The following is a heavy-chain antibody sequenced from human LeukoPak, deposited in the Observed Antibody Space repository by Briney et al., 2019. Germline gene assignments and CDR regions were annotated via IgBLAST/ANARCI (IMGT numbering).Heavy chain of an antibody. Sequence: GGSLRLSCAASGFTFSSYAMSWVRQAPGKGLEWVTGISGGVGSTYYADSVKGRFTMSRDNSKNTLYLQMNSLGVEDTAVYYCAKMGGGTSVTNYFDDWGQGTLVTVSS. D-gene: IGHD4-17*01. CDR3: AKMGGGTSVTNYFDD. CDR2: ISGGVGST. J-gene: IGHJ4*02. V-gene: IGHV3-23*01. CDR1: GFTFSSYA.